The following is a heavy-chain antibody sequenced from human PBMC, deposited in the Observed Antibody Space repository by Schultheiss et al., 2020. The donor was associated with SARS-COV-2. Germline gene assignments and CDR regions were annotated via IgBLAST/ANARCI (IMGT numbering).Heavy chain of an antibody. V-gene: IGHV3-48*02. CDR3: AKDYDFTHGYYYYYGMDV. D-gene: IGHD3-3*01. J-gene: IGHJ6*02. CDR1: GFTFSSYS. CDR2: ISSSSSTI. Sequence: GGSLRLSCAASGFTFSSYSMNWVRQAPGKGLEWVSYISSSSSTIYYADSVKGRFTISRDNAKNSLYLQMNSLRDEDTAVYYCAKDYDFTHGYYYYYGMDVWGQGTTVTVSS.